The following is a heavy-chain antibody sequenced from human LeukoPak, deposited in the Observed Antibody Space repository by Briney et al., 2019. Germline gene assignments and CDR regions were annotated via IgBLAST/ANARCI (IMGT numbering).Heavy chain of an antibody. CDR3: ARDGRAYRGGDSYADAFDI. D-gene: IGHD2-21*02. CDR2: IIPILGTA. Sequence: ASVKVSCKASGGTFSSYAISWVRQAPGQGLEWMGGIIPILGTANYAQKFQGRVTIAADESTSTAYMELSSLRAEDTAVYYCARDGRAYRGGDSYADAFDIWGQGPMVTVSS. CDR1: GGTFSSYA. V-gene: IGHV1-69*13. J-gene: IGHJ3*02.